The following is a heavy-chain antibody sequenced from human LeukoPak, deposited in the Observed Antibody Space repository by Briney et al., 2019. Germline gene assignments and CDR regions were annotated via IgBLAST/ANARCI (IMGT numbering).Heavy chain of an antibody. J-gene: IGHJ4*02. D-gene: IGHD5-12*01. CDR1: GYTFTAYF. Sequence: GASVKVSCKASGYTFTAYFIHWVRHAPGQRLEWMGWINPNSGGTNYAQKFQGRVTMTRDTSISTAYLELSSLTSDDTAVYYCAKVAGWLRYFDYWGQGTLVTVSS. CDR2: INPNSGGT. V-gene: IGHV1-2*02. CDR3: AKVAGWLRYFDY.